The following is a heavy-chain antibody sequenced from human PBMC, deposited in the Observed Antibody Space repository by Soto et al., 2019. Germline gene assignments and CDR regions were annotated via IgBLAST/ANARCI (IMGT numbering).Heavy chain of an antibody. CDR3: ARSRFGVVHGYFQH. Sequence: SETLSLTCAVYGGSFSGYYWSWIRQPPGKGLEWIGEINHSGSTNYNPSLKSRVTISVDTSKNQFSLKLSSVTAADTAVYYCARSRFGVVHGYFQHWGQGTLVTVSS. J-gene: IGHJ1*01. D-gene: IGHD3-3*01. V-gene: IGHV4-34*01. CDR1: GGSFSGYY. CDR2: INHSGST.